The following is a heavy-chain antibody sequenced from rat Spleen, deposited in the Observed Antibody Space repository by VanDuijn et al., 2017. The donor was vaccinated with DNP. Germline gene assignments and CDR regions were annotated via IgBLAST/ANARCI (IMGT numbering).Heavy chain of an antibody. J-gene: IGHJ4*01. CDR1: GFSLIDYS. V-gene: IGHV2-19*01. Sequence: QVQLKESGPGMVQPSQTLSLTCTVSGFSLIDYSVHWVRQPPGKGLEWVGTIWSGGSTDYNSALKSRLNISRDTSKSQVFLKMNSLQTEDTAIYFCTRGYNSGPYPMDAWGQGTSVTVSS. CDR2: IWSGGST. CDR3: TRGYNSGPYPMDA. D-gene: IGHD4-3*01.